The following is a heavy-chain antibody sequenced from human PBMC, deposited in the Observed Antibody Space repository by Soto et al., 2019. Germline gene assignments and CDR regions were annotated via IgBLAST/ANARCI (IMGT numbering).Heavy chain of an antibody. CDR1: GFNFSSYV. J-gene: IGHJ4*02. CDR3: ARDGQWLPRDGLRSSYYFDY. V-gene: IGHV3-33*01. CDR2: IWYEGGNK. D-gene: IGHD6-19*01. Sequence: QVQLVESGGGVVQPGRSLRLSCAASGFNFSSYVMHWVRQAPGKGLEGVAVIWYEGGNKYYADSVKGRFTISRDNSKNTLYLQMNSLRAEDTAVYYCARDGQWLPRDGLRSSYYFDYWGQGTLVTVSS.